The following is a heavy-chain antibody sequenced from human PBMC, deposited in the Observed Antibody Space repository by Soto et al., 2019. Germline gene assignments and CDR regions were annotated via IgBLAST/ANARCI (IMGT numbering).Heavy chain of an antibody. Sequence: QVQLVQPGAEVRKPGASVKVSCKASGDTFTNFDFNWVRQATGQGLEWIGWMRANSGDTGHAQKCQGRVSMTRDTSMSTAYMELSSLRAEDTAVYYCARYIYGQGFKAWGQGTLVFVSS. CDR1: GDTFTNFD. CDR3: ARYIYGQGFKA. J-gene: IGHJ5*02. V-gene: IGHV1-8*01. CDR2: MRANSGDT. D-gene: IGHD3-3*02.